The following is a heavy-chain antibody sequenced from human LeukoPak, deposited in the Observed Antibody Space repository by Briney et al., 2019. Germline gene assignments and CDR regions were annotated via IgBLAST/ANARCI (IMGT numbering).Heavy chain of an antibody. CDR3: ARCSSSRSSGCDY. Sequence: ASAKVSCKTSGYTFISYGVTCVRQAPGQGLECMGWISPYNGNTHYAESLQGRVSMTTDTSTSAAYMELTNLRSDDTAMYYCARCSSSRSSGCDYWGQGTLVTVSS. CDR1: GYTFISYG. D-gene: IGHD6-13*01. J-gene: IGHJ4*02. CDR2: ISPYNGNT. V-gene: IGHV1-18*01.